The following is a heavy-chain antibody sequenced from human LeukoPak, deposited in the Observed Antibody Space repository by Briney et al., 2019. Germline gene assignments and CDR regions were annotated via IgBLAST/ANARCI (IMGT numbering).Heavy chain of an antibody. V-gene: IGHV3-48*02. D-gene: IGHD3-16*01. CDR1: GFTFSSNN. Sequence: GGSLRLSCAASGFTFSSNNMNWVRQAPGKGLEWVSYISSSSSTIYYADSVKGRFTISRDNAKNALYLQMNSLRDEDTAVYYCARAGGGSGWYFDLWGRGTLVTVSS. J-gene: IGHJ2*01. CDR3: ARAGGGSGWYFDL. CDR2: ISSSSSTI.